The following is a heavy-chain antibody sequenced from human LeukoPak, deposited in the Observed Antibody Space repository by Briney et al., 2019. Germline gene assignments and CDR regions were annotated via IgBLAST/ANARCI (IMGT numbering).Heavy chain of an antibody. CDR3: ARVFVSGWYPGSFDY. CDR1: GGSFSGYY. V-gene: IGHV4-34*01. Sequence: SETLSLTCAVYGGSFSGYYWSWIRQPPGKGLEWIGEINHSGSTNYNPSLKSRVTISVDTSKNQFSLKLSSVTAADTAVYYCARVFVSGWYPGSFDYWGQGTLVTVSS. D-gene: IGHD6-19*01. J-gene: IGHJ4*02. CDR2: INHSGST.